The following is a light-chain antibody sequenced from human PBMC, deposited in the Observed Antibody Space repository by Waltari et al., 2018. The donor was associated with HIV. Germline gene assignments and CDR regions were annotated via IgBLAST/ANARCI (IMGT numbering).Light chain of an antibody. J-gene: IGKJ1*01. Sequence: DIQLTQSPSFLSASVGDRVTISCRASQGVSRNLAWYQEKAGKAPKLLIYAASTLQSGVPSRFSGSGSGTEFTLTIRSLQPEDFATYYCQQVYSYPRTFGQGTKVEI. CDR3: QQVYSYPRT. V-gene: IGKV1-9*01. CDR2: AAS. CDR1: QGVSRN.